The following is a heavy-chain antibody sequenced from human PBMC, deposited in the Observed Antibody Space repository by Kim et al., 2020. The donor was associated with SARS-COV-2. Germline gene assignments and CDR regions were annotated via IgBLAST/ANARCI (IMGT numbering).Heavy chain of an antibody. CDR3: ARNGGQYSSGWSPADP. CDR1: GGSISSYY. D-gene: IGHD6-19*01. J-gene: IGHJ5*02. Sequence: SETLSLTCTVSGGSISSYYWSWIRQPPGKGLEWIGYIYYSGSTNYNPSLKSRVTISVDTSKNQFSLKLSSVTAADTAVYYCARNGGQYSSGWSPADPWGQGTLVTVSS. CDR2: IYYSGST. V-gene: IGHV4-59*01.